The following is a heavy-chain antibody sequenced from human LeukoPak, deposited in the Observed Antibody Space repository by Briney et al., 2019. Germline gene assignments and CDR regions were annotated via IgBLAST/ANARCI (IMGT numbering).Heavy chain of an antibody. CDR1: GGSISTYY. Sequence: SETLSLTCTVSGGSISTYYWSWIRQPAGKGLEGIGRIYTSGSTNSNPSLKSRVTMSVDASKNQFSLKLSSVTAADTAVYYCARDRPDPSYYYGSGSYYYYYYMDVWGKGTTVTVSS. J-gene: IGHJ6*03. D-gene: IGHD3-10*01. V-gene: IGHV4-4*07. CDR2: IYTSGST. CDR3: ARDRPDPSYYYGSGSYYYYYYMDV.